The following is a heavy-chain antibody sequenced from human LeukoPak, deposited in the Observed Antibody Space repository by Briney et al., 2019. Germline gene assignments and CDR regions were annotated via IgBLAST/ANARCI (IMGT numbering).Heavy chain of an antibody. CDR1: GFTFSNYA. J-gene: IGHJ4*02. D-gene: IGHD6-19*01. V-gene: IGHV3-33*01. CDR2: IWYDRGDK. Sequence: GGSLRLSCAASGFTFSNYAMHWVRQAPGKGLEWVAVIWYDRGDKYYADAVKGRSTISRDDSKNTLYLQIKSLRAEDTAVYYCARDKWGNGWTGSIDNWGQGTLVTVSA. CDR3: ARDKWGNGWTGSIDN.